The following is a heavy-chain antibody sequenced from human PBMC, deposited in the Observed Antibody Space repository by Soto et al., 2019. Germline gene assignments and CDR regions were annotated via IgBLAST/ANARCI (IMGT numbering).Heavy chain of an antibody. V-gene: IGHV1-18*01. CDR2: SSGYNGDT. Sequence: ASVKVSCKASGYTFPSYGIIWLRQAPGQGLEWMGWSSGYNGDTNYAHKLQGRVTMTTETSTSTAYMELRSLRSDDTAMYYCARSGGYSYGYDYWGQGTLVTVSS. D-gene: IGHD5-18*01. CDR1: GYTFPSYG. J-gene: IGHJ4*02. CDR3: ARSGGYSYGYDY.